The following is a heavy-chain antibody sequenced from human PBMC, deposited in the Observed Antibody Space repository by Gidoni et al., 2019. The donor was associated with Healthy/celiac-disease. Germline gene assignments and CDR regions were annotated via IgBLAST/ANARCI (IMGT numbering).Heavy chain of an antibody. CDR2: IIPILGIA. Sequence: QAQLVQAGAEVKKPGSSVKVSCTASGSTFSSDAIRWVRQAPGQGLEWMGRIIPILGIANYAQKFQGRVTITADKSTRTAYMELSRLRSEDTAVYYCASTYGSGSYYKNNWFDPWGQGTLVTVSS. CDR1: GSTFSSDA. D-gene: IGHD3-10*01. CDR3: ASTYGSGSYYKNNWFDP. V-gene: IGHV1-69*09. J-gene: IGHJ5*02.